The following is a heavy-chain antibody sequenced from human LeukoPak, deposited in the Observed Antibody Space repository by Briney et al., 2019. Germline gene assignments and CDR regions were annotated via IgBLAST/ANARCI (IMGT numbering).Heavy chain of an antibody. J-gene: IGHJ3*02. Sequence: SETLSLTCTVSGDSISSSSYYWGWIRQPPGKGLEWIGSIYYSGSAYYNPSLKSRFTISVDTSKNQFSLNLSSVTAADTAVFCCAGHSYADYGAFDIWGQGTMVTVSS. CDR2: IYYSGSA. V-gene: IGHV4-39*01. CDR1: GDSISSSSYY. CDR3: AGHSYADYGAFDI. D-gene: IGHD4-17*01.